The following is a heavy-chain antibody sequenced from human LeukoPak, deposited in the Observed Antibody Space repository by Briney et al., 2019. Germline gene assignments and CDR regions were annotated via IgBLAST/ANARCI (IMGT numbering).Heavy chain of an antibody. CDR2: INPSGGST. CDR3: ARDPPITMIVVGGGFDY. D-gene: IGHD3-22*01. V-gene: IGHV1-46*01. Sequence: ASVKVSCKTSGYTFTDFYMHWVRQAPGQGLEWMGIINPSGGSTSYAQKFQGRVTMTRDTSTSTVYMELSSLRSEDTAVYYCARDPPITMIVVGGGFDYWGQGTLVTVSS. J-gene: IGHJ4*02. CDR1: GYTFTDFY.